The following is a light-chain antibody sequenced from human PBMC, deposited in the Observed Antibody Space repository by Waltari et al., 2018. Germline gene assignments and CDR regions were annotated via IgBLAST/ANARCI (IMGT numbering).Light chain of an antibody. CDR3: QQYNSNSPYS. CDR1: QSVSTW. V-gene: IGKV1-5*03. J-gene: IGKJ2*03. CDR2: KAS. Sequence: DIQMTQSPSTLSASVGDRVTITCRASQSVSTWLAWYPQKAGKAPKLLLSKASILESGVPSRFSGSGSGTEFTLTINSLQPDDFATYYCQQYNSNSPYSFGQGTKL.